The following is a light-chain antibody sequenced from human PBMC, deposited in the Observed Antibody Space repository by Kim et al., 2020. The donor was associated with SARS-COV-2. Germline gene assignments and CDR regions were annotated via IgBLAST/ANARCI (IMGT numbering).Light chain of an antibody. J-gene: IGKJ2*01. V-gene: IGKV3-11*01. CDR2: NAT. CDR3: QQRSNWPPPYT. CDR1: QSVSSY. Sequence: SPGTSSTLSCRASQSVSSYLAWYQQKPGQAPRLLIYNATNSATGIPARFSGSVSGTDFTLTISGLEPEDFAVYYCQQRSNWPPPYTFGQGTKLEI.